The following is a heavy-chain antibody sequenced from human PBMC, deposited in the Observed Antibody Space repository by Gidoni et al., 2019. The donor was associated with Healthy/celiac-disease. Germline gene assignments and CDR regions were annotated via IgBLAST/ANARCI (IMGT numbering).Heavy chain of an antibody. J-gene: IGHJ4*02. CDR2: ISGSGGST. D-gene: IGHD3-10*01. Sequence: EVQLLESGCGLVQPGGSLGLSCAASGFTFSSYAMSWVRQAPGKGLEWVSAISGSGGSTYYADSVKGRFTISRDNSKNTLYLQMNSLRAEDTAVYYCAKCMVRGVTRTFDYWGQGTLVTVSS. CDR1: GFTFSSYA. V-gene: IGHV3-23*01. CDR3: AKCMVRGVTRTFDY.